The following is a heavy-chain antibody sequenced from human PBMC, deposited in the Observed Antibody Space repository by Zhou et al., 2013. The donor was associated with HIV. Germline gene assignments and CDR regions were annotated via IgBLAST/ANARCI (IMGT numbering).Heavy chain of an antibody. Sequence: QVQLVQSGAEVKKPGSSVKVSCKASGGTFSSYAISWVRQAPGQGLEWMGGIIPIFGTANYAQKFQGRVTITADESTSTAYMELSSLRSEDTAVYYCARSPSHMTTYSSYYYYYYMDVWGKGTTVTVSS. CDR2: IIPIFGTA. CDR1: GGTFSSYA. D-gene: IGHD4-4*01. V-gene: IGHV1-69*12. J-gene: IGHJ6*03. CDR3: ARSPSHMTTYSSYYYYYYMDV.